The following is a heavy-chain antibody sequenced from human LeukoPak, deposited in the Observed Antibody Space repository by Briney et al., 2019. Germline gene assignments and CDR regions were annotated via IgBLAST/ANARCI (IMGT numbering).Heavy chain of an antibody. J-gene: IGHJ6*02. V-gene: IGHV3-11*01. D-gene: IGHD3-3*01. CDR3: ARDLTYYDFWSGPRMDV. CDR1: GFTLSDYY. Sequence: GGSLRLSCAASGFTLSDYYMSWIRQAPGKGLEWVSYISSSGSTIYYADSVKGRFTISRDNAKNSLYLQMNSLRAEDTAVYYCARDLTYYDFWSGPRMDVWGQGTTVTVSS. CDR2: ISSSGSTI.